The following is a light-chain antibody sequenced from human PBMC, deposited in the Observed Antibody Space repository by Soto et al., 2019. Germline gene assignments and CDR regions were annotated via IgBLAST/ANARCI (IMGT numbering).Light chain of an antibody. J-gene: IGKJ1*01. V-gene: IGKV1-5*03. CDR3: QQYNSYPWP. CDR2: EAS. Sequence: DIQMSQSLSALSAYIGDRVTITCRASQTINRWLAWHQQKPGKAPKLLIYEASSLESGVPSRFGGSGSGTEFTLIISSLQPDDFATYYCQQYNSYPWPFGQGTKVDIK. CDR1: QTINRW.